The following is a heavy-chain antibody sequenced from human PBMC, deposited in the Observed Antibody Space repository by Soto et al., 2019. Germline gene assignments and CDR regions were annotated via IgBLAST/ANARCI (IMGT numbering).Heavy chain of an antibody. D-gene: IGHD2-2*01. CDR3: AIIGYCSSTSCPPGFDY. CDR1: GDSISTSSYH. Sequence: SDTPFPTISVSGDSISTSSYHWGWIRHPPVKGLECIGSIYYSWSTYYNPSLKSRVTISVDTSKNQFSLKLSSVTAADTAVYYCAIIGYCSSTSCPPGFDYWGQGTLVTVS. CDR2: IYYSWST. V-gene: IGHV4-39*05. J-gene: IGHJ4*02.